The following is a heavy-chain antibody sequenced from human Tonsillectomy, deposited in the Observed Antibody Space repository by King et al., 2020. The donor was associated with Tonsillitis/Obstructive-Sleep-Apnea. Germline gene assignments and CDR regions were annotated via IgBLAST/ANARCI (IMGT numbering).Heavy chain of an antibody. CDR2: IYWDDDK. J-gene: IGHJ6*03. Sequence: TLKESGPTLVKPTQTLTLTCTFSGFSLSTSGVGVGWIRQPPGKALEWLALIYWDDDKRYSPSLKSRLTITKDTSKNQVVLTMTNMDPVDTATYYCEHRCSSTSCYGVGSPGGYYYYYYMDVWGKGTTVTVSS. V-gene: IGHV2-5*02. CDR3: EHRCSSTSCYGVGSPGGYYYYYYMDV. D-gene: IGHD2-2*01. CDR1: GFSLSTSGVG.